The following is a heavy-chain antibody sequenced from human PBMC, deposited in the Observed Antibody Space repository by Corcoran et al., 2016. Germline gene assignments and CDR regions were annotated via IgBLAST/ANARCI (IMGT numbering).Heavy chain of an antibody. V-gene: IGHV1-18*01. CDR2: ISAYNGNT. Sequence: QVQLVQSGAEVKKPGASVKVSCKASGYTFTSYGISWVRQAPGQGLEWMGWISAYNGNTNYAQKLQGRVTMTTDTSTSTAYMELRGLRSDDTAVYSCARDAGRARQLVRYYGRDVWGQGTTVTVSS. CDR3: ARDAGRARQLVRYYGRDV. J-gene: IGHJ6*02. D-gene: IGHD6-6*01. CDR1: GYTFTSYG.